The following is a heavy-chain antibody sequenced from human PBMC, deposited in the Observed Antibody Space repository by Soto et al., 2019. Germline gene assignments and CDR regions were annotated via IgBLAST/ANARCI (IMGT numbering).Heavy chain of an antibody. CDR3: ARDGIAAAVGPNRYYYYYVDV. Sequence: ASVKVSCKASGYTFTSYAIHWVRQAPGQRLEYMGWINAGSGDTKYSQKFQGRITITRDTSARTAYMELSSLRSEDTAVYYCARDGIAAAVGPNRYYYYYVDVWGKGTTVTVSS. V-gene: IGHV1-3*01. D-gene: IGHD6-13*01. CDR1: GYTFTSYA. J-gene: IGHJ6*03. CDR2: INAGSGDT.